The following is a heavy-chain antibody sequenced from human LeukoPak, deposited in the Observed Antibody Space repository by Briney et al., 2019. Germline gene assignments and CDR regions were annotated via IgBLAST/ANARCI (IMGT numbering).Heavy chain of an antibody. V-gene: IGHV1-2*02. J-gene: IGHJ4*02. CDR2: INPNSGGT. Sequence: GASVKVSCKASGYTFTGYYMHWVRQAPGQGLEWMGWINPNSGGTNYAQKFQGRVTMTRDTSISTAYMELSRLRSDDTAVCYCARDNSGSYSFDYWGQGTLVTVSS. CDR1: GYTFTGYY. CDR3: ARDNSGSYSFDY. D-gene: IGHD1-26*01.